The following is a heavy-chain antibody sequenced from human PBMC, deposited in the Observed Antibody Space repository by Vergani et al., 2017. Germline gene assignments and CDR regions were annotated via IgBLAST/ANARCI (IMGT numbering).Heavy chain of an antibody. Sequence: QVQLQESGPGLVKPSETLSLTCTVSGGSISSYYWRWIRQPPGKGLDWIGYIYYSGSTNYNPSLKSRVTISVETSKNQFSLKLSSVTAADTAVYYCARGGWSCLIRECWFDPGGQGTLVTVSS. V-gene: IGHV4-59*01. CDR3: ARGGWSCLIRECWFDP. J-gene: IGHJ5*02. D-gene: IGHD1-26*01. CDR2: IYYSGST. CDR1: GGSISSYY.